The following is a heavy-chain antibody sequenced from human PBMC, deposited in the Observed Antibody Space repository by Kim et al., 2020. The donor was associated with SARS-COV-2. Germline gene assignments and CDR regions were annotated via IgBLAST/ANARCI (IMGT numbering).Heavy chain of an antibody. J-gene: IGHJ6*02. Sequence: SVKVSCKASGGTFSSYAISWVRQAPGQGLEWMGGIIPIFGTANYAQKFQGRVTITADESTSTAYMELSSLRSEDTAVYYCARDPGYYGSGKGGGAVRYYYYYGMDGWGQGTTVTVSS. V-gene: IGHV1-69*13. CDR3: ARDPGYYGSGKGGGAVRYYYYYGMDG. D-gene: IGHD3-10*01. CDR2: IIPIFGTA. CDR1: GGTFSSYA.